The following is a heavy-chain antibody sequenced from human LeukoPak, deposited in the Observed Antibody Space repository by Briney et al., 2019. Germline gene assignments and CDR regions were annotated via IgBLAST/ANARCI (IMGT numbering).Heavy chain of an antibody. CDR2: INHSGST. D-gene: IGHD5-18*01. V-gene: IGHV4-34*01. J-gene: IGHJ4*02. CDR1: GGSFSGYY. Sequence: PSETLSLTCAVYGGSFSGYYCSWIRQPPGKGLEWIGEINHSGSTNYNPSLKSRVTISVDTSKNQFSLKVSSVTAADTAVYYCARGRYNYGNVFDYWGQGTLVTVSS. CDR3: ARGRYNYGNVFDY.